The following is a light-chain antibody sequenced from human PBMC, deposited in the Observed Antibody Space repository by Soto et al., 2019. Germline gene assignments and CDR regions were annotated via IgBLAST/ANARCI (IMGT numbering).Light chain of an antibody. CDR2: GAS. Sequence: EIVLTQSPGTLSLSPGERATLSCSASQSVSSSYLAWYQQKPGQAPRLLIYGASSRATGIPDRFSGSGSGTHFTLTISKLEPKDFAVYYCQKYGSSRTFGQGTKVEIK. CDR3: QKYGSSRT. V-gene: IGKV3-20*01. J-gene: IGKJ1*01. CDR1: QSVSSSY.